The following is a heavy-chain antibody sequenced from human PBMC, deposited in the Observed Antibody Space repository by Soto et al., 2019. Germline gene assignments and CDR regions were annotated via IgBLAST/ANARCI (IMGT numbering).Heavy chain of an antibody. D-gene: IGHD4-17*01. Sequence: EVQLVESGGGLVQPGGSLRLSCTTSGVNFNTYSMNWVRQAPGKGLEWVSYIDSNSDSIYYADSVKGRFIISRDNAKNSLYPQMDSLRAEDTAVYSCAFSTLTTGLFDYWGLGTLVTVSS. CDR1: GVNFNTYS. J-gene: IGHJ4*02. CDR2: IDSNSDSI. CDR3: AFSTLTTGLFDY. V-gene: IGHV3-48*01.